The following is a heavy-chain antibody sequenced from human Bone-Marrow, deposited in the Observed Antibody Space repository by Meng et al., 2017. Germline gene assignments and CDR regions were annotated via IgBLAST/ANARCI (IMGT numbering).Heavy chain of an antibody. CDR3: ARDQRRGYSYGYVR. V-gene: IGHV4-34*01. CDR1: GGSFSGYY. J-gene: IGHJ4*02. D-gene: IGHD5-18*01. CDR2: INHSGST. Sequence: SETLSLTCAVYGGSFSGYYWSWIRQPPGKGLEWIGEINHSGSTNYNPSLKSRVTISVDTSKNQFSLELGSVTAAYTAVYYCARDQRRGYSYGYVRWGQGALVTVSS.